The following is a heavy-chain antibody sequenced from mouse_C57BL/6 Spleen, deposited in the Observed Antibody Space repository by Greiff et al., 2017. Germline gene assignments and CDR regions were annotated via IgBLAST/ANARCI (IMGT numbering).Heavy chain of an antibody. CDR2: IDPSDSYT. J-gene: IGHJ1*03. Sequence: QVQLQQPGAELVKPGASVKLSCKASGYTFTSYWMQWVKQRPGQGLEWIGEIDPSDSYTNYNQKFKGKATLNVDTSSSTAYMQLSSLTSEDSAVYYCARTPNYYGSSYWYFDVWGTVTTVTVSS. D-gene: IGHD1-1*01. CDR1: GYTFTSYW. V-gene: IGHV1-50*01. CDR3: ARTPNYYGSSYWYFDV.